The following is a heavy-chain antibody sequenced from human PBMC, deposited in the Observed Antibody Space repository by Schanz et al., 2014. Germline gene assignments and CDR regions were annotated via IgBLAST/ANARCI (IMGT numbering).Heavy chain of an antibody. CDR1: GYTFTGHH. CDR3: ARALFGSGHGDV. CDR2: ITKSGDR. D-gene: IGHD3-10*01. Sequence: QVQLVQSGAEVKKPGASVKVSCKASGYTFTGHHMHWVRQAPGQGLEWMGWITKSGDRNYAQKFQGRVTMTRDTSISTAYMELSRLKSDDTAVYYCARALFGSGHGDVWGQGTLVTVSS. J-gene: IGHJ4*02. V-gene: IGHV1-2*02.